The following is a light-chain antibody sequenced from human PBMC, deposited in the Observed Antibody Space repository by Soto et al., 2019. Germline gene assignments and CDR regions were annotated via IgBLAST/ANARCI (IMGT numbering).Light chain of an antibody. J-gene: IGLJ1*01. V-gene: IGLV1-44*01. CDR1: SSNIGTYT. CDR3: SSYTNINTRACV. CDR2: EVT. Sequence: QSVLTQPPSASGTPGQRVTISCSGTSSNIGTYTVNWYQQLPGTAPKLIIYEVTDRPSGVSNRFSGSKSGNTASLTISGLQAEDEAEYYCSSYTNINTRACVFGTGTKVTVL.